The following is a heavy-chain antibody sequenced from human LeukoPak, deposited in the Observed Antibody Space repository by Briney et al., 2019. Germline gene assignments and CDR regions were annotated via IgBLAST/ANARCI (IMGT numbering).Heavy chain of an antibody. V-gene: IGHV3-7*05. CDR1: GFTFNTYW. Sequence: PGGSLRLSCAASGFTFNTYWMSWVRQDPGKGLEWVANIKQDGSEKYYVDSVKGRFTISRDNAKNSLHLQMNSLRAEDTAVYYCARDSFYYDSSGLFDYWGQGTLVTVSS. CDR3: ARDSFYYDSSGLFDY. CDR2: IKQDGSEK. J-gene: IGHJ4*02. D-gene: IGHD3-22*01.